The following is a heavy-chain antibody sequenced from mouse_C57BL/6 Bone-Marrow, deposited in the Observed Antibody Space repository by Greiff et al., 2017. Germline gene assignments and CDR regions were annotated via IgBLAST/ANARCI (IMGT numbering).Heavy chain of an antibody. D-gene: IGHD4-1*01. CDR2: IYPRSGNT. CDR1: GYTFTSYG. CDR3: ARLSHAGTDY. V-gene: IGHV1-81*01. J-gene: IGHJ2*01. Sequence: VKLMESGAELARPGASVKLSCKASGYTFTSYGISWVKQRTGQGLEWIGEIYPRSGNTYYNEKFKGKATLTADKSSSTAYMELRSLTSEDSAVYVCARLSHAGTDYWGQGTTRTVSS.